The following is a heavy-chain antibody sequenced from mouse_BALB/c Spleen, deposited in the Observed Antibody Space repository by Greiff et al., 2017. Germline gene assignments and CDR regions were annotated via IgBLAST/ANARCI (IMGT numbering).Heavy chain of an antibody. CDR1: GYTFTDYE. D-gene: IGHD2-14*01. J-gene: IGHJ3*01. CDR3: TRSVYYYRFPWFAY. Sequence: QVQLQQSGAELVRPGASVTLSCKASGYTFTDYEMHWVKQTPVHGLEWIGAIDPETGGTAYNQKFKGKATLTADKSSSTAYMELRSLTSEDSAVYYCTRSVYYYRFPWFAYWGQGTLVTVSA. V-gene: IGHV1-15*01. CDR2: IDPETGGT.